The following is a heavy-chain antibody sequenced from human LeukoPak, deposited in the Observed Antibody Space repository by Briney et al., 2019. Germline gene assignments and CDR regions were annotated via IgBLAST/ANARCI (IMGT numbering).Heavy chain of an antibody. V-gene: IGHV4-39*07. CDR1: GGSVRDSSFY. D-gene: IGHD2-2*01. CDR2: IYHSGNT. Sequence: PSETLSLTCTVSGGSVRDSSFYWGWLRQPPGKGLEWIANIYHSGNTYYNPSLKSRVTISVDTSRNQFSLKLSSVTAADTAVYYCALQPARRLSWFDPWGQGTLVTVSS. CDR3: ALQPARRLSWFDP. J-gene: IGHJ5*02.